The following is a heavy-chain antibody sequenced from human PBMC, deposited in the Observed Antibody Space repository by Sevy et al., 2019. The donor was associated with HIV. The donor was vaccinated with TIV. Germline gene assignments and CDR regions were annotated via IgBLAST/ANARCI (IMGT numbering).Heavy chain of an antibody. Sequence: GGSLRLSCAASGFTFSSYAMNWVRQAPGKGLEWVSAISGSVGSTYYADSVEGRFTISRDNSKNTLSLQMNSLRVEDTAVHYCAKAVLGYYSSGRSARYDPWGQGTLVTVSS. D-gene: IGHD3-10*01. CDR2: ISGSVGST. V-gene: IGHV3-23*01. CDR3: AKAVLGYYSSGRSARYDP. CDR1: GFTFSSYA. J-gene: IGHJ5*02.